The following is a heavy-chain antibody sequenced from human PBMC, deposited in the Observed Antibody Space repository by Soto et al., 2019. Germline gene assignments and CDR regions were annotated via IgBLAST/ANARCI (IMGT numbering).Heavy chain of an antibody. CDR1: GFTFSSYG. V-gene: IGHV3-30*18. CDR2: ISYDGSNK. D-gene: IGHD1-26*01. CDR3: AKDLYSGSYSSYYFHH. Sequence: GGSLRLSCAASGFTFSSYGMHWVRQAPGKGLEWVAVISYDGSNKYYADSVKGRFTISRDNSKNTLYLQMNSLRAEDTAVYYCAKDLYSGSYSSYYFHHWGQGILVTVSS. J-gene: IGHJ4*02.